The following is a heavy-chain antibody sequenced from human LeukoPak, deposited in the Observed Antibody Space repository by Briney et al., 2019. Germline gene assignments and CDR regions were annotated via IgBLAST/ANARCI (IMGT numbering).Heavy chain of an antibody. J-gene: IGHJ4*02. D-gene: IGHD6-13*01. CDR1: GFTFSSYA. CDR2: TSGSGGST. V-gene: IGHV3-23*01. CDR3: AKSPSSSWYTGCD. Sequence: GGSLRLSRAASGFTFSSYAMSWVRQAPGKGLEWVSATSGSGGSTYYADSVKGRFTISRDNSKNTLYLQMNSLRAEDTAVYYCAKSPSSSWYTGCDWGQGTLVTVSS.